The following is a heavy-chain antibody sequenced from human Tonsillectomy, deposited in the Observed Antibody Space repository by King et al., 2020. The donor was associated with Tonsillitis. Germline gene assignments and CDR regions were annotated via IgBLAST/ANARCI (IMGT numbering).Heavy chain of an antibody. CDR1: GFTFSDYY. V-gene: IGHV3-11*05. J-gene: IGHJ4*02. Sequence: VQLVESGGGLVKPGGSLRLSCAASGFTFSDYYMSWIRQAPGKGLEWVSHIGNSGTYTNYADSVKGRFSISSENAKNSVYLQMNSLRAEDTAVYYCARDISNYGFDYWGQGTLVTVSS. D-gene: IGHD4-17*01. CDR2: IGNSGTYT. CDR3: ARDISNYGFDY.